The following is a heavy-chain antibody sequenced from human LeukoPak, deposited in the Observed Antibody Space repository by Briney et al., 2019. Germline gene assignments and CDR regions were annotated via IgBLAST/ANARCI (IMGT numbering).Heavy chain of an antibody. CDR2: IGSSGSYI. V-gene: IGHV3-21*01. D-gene: IGHD2-21*01. CDR3: ARELWNYYYYYYMDV. CDR1: GFTFSSYH. Sequence: GGSLRLSCEVSGFTFSSYHMNWVRQAPGKGLEWVSSIGSSGSYIYYADSLTGRFTISRDNAKNSLYLQMNSLRAEDTAVYYCARELWNYYYYYYMDVWGKGTTVTVSS. J-gene: IGHJ6*03.